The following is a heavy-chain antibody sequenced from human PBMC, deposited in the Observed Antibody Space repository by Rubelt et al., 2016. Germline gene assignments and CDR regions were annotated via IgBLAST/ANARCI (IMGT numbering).Heavy chain of an antibody. J-gene: IGHJ3*02. Sequence: QVQLVQSGAEVKKPGASVKVSCKASGYTFTTYNMHCLRQAPGHGLEWMGIISPSGGSATYAQKFQGRVHLTRATSTSTVYMELSSRRSEDTAGYYCARDSGNWTFDIWGQGTMVTVSS. D-gene: IGHD1-26*01. CDR1: GYTFTTYN. CDR2: ISPSGGSA. V-gene: IGHV1-46*01. CDR3: ARDSGNWTFDI.